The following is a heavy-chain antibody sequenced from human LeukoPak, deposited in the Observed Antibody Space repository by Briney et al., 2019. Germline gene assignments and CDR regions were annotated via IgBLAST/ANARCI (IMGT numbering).Heavy chain of an antibody. CDR3: TRLQIAVAGPNWFDP. V-gene: IGHV3-7*01. Sequence: GGSLRLSCAASKFTFSSYWMSCVRQAPGKGLEWVANIKQDGSVQFYMDSLKGRFSVSRDNAKNSLYLQMNGLRVEDTAVYYCTRLQIAVAGPNWFDPWGQGTLVTVSS. CDR2: IKQDGSVQ. D-gene: IGHD6-19*01. CDR1: KFTFSSYW. J-gene: IGHJ5*02.